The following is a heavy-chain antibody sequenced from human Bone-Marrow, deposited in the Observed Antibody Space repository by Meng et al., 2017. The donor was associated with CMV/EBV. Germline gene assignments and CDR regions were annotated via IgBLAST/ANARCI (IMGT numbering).Heavy chain of an antibody. D-gene: IGHD2-15*01. CDR3: APQTSCSGGSCYEPYYFDS. Sequence: GGSLRLSCAASGFTFSSYAMHWVRQAPGKGLEWVAIISYDGSKKYYADSVKGRFTISRDKSKSTLYLQMNSLRAEDRAVYYCAPQTSCSGGSCYEPYYFDSWGQGTLVTVSS. J-gene: IGHJ4*02. V-gene: IGHV3-30-3*01. CDR2: ISYDGSKK. CDR1: GFTFSSYA.